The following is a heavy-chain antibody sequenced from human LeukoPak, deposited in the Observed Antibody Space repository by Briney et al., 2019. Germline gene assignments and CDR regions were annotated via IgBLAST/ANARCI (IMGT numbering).Heavy chain of an antibody. CDR1: GFTFSSYA. CDR3: VKDEGLTGTTQFDP. Sequence: GGSLRLSCAASGFTFSSYAMSWVRQAPGKGLEWVSGISGSGGSTYYADSVKGRFTISRDNSKNTLYLQMHSLRAEDTAVYYCVKDEGLTGTTQFDPWGQGTLVTVSS. J-gene: IGHJ5*02. D-gene: IGHD1-7*01. CDR2: ISGSGGST. V-gene: IGHV3-23*01.